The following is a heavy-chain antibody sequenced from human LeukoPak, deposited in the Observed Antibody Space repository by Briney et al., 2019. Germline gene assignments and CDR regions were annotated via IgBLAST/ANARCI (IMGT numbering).Heavy chain of an antibody. CDR1: GYTLTELS. CDR3: ATDGVIVGATTAFDY. Sequence: ASVKVSCKVSGYTLTELSMHWVRQAPGKGLEWMGGFDPEDGETIYAQRFQGRVTMTEDTSTDTAYMELSSLRSEDTAVYYCATDGVIVGATTAFDYWGQGTPVTVSS. V-gene: IGHV1-24*01. J-gene: IGHJ4*02. D-gene: IGHD1-26*01. CDR2: FDPEDGET.